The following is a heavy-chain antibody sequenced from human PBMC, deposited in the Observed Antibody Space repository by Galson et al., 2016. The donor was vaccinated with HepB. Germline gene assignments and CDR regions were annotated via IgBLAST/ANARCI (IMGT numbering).Heavy chain of an antibody. J-gene: IGHJ4*02. CDR2: IRSKAYAETT. D-gene: IGHD5-18*01. CDR3: TTVTRNYGYGPLKY. Sequence: SLRLSCAASGFTFGDYAMSWFRQAPGKGLEYIGFIRSKAYAETTEYAASVEGTFTISRDDSTSSVYLQMNSLKIEDTAIYYCTTVTRNYGYGPLKYWGQGTLGTVSS. CDR1: GFTFGDYA. V-gene: IGHV3-49*03.